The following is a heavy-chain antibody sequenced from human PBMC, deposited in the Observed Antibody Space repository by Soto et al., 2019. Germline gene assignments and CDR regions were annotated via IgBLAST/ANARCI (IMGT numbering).Heavy chain of an antibody. J-gene: IGHJ4*02. CDR2: IYYSGST. V-gene: IGHV4-59*08. Sequence: PSETLSLTCTVSGGSISSYYWSWIRQPPGKGLEWIGYIYYSGSTNYNPSLKSRVTISVDTSKNQFSLKLSSVTAADTAVYYCARHGYSSSWYDFDYWGQGTLVTVSS. D-gene: IGHD6-13*01. CDR3: ARHGYSSSWYDFDY. CDR1: GGSISSYY.